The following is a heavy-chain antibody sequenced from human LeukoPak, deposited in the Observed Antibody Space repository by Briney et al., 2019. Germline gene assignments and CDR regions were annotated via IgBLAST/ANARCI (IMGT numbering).Heavy chain of an antibody. CDR2: ISSSSSTI. Sequence: SGGSLRLSCAASGFTFSSYSMNWVRQAPGKGLEWVSYISSSSSTIYYADSVKGRFTISRDNAKNSLYLQMNSLGAEDTAVYYCARDFGYYYGSGSYWDYWGQGTLVAVSS. CDR1: GFTFSSYS. J-gene: IGHJ4*02. D-gene: IGHD3-10*01. V-gene: IGHV3-48*01. CDR3: ARDFGYYYGSGSYWDY.